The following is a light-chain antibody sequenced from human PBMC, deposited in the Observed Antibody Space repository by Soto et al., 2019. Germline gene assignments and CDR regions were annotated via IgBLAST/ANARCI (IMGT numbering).Light chain of an antibody. CDR3: QSSDSSLSGAVV. J-gene: IGLJ2*01. CDR1: SSNIGAGYD. Sequence: QSVLTQPPSLSGAPGQRVTISCTGSSSNIGAGYDVHWYQQLPGTAPKLLIYGNFNRPSGVPDRFSGSQSGTSASLAITGLQAEDEADYYCQSSDSSLSGAVVFGGGTQLTVL. V-gene: IGLV1-40*01. CDR2: GNF.